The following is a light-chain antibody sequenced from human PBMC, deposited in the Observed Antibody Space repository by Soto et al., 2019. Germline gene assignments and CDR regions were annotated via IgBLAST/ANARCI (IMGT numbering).Light chain of an antibody. J-gene: IGLJ3*02. V-gene: IGLV1-40*01. CDR1: SSNIGNNA. CDR2: ANT. Sequence: QSVLTQPPSVSEAPRQRVTISCSGSSSNIGNNAVNWYQQLPGTAPKLLIYANTNRPSGVPDRFSGSKSGTSASLAITGLQAEDEADYYCQSYDNSLSGPVVFGGGTKVTVL. CDR3: QSYDNSLSGPVV.